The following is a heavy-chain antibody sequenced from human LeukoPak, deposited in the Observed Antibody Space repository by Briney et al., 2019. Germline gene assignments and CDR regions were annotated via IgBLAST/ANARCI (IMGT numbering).Heavy chain of an antibody. V-gene: IGHV4-59*01. CDR1: GGSISSYY. D-gene: IGHD1-26*01. J-gene: IGHJ4*02. CDR3: ARSPRGSPFDY. Sequence: SETLSLTCTVSGGSISSYYRSWIRQPPGKGLEWIGYIYYSGSTNYNPSLKSRVTISVDTSKNQFSLKLSSVTAADTAVYYCARSPRGSPFDYWGQGTLVTVSS. CDR2: IYYSGST.